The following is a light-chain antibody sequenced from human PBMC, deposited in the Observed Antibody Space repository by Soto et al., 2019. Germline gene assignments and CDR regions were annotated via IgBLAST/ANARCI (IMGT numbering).Light chain of an antibody. Sequence: IKMTEAPCSRCTSVRDRVTITCRASQGISTWLARYQQKPGKAPNLLIYEASSLQRGVPSRFSGSGSGTDFTLTISSLQPEDFATYYCQQADSCPITFGQGTRLEIK. CDR3: QQADSCPIT. J-gene: IGKJ5*01. V-gene: IGKV1-12*01. CDR2: EAS. CDR1: QGISTW.